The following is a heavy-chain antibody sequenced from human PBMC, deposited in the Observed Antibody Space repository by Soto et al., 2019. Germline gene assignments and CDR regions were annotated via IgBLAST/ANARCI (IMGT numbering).Heavy chain of an antibody. Sequence: QVQLQESGPGLVKPSQTLSLTCTVSGGSISSGDYYWSWIRQPPGKGLEWIGYIYYSGSTYYNPSLQSRVTIPVDPSNNQFSLKLSSVTAADTAVYYCARERPDGSRLDPWGQGTLVTVSS. CDR3: ARERPDGSRLDP. CDR1: GGSISSGDYY. J-gene: IGHJ5*02. V-gene: IGHV4-30-4*01. D-gene: IGHD6-13*01. CDR2: IYYSGST.